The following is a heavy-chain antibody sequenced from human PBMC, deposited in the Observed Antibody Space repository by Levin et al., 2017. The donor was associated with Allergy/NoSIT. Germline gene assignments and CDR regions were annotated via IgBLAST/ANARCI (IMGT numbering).Heavy chain of an antibody. CDR3: AREWGSPRGMDV. D-gene: IGHD1-26*01. V-gene: IGHV1-69*13. CDR1: GGTFNSYA. Sequence: GASVKVSCKASGGTFNSYAINWVRQAPGQGLEWMGGIIPIFGTANYAQKFQGRVTITADESTTTAYMELSSLRSEDTAVYYCAREWGSPRGMDVWGQGTTVTVSS. J-gene: IGHJ6*02. CDR2: IIPIFGTA.